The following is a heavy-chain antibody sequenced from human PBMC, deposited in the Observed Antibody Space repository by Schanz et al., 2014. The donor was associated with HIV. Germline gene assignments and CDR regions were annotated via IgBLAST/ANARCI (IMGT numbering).Heavy chain of an antibody. D-gene: IGHD6-13*01. Sequence: QGHLVQSGAEVRNPGSSVKVSCKASGYTFSAYYIHWVRQAPGQGLEWSRWINPNSGGTNPAQNVEGGDTLSMDTSISTDNTELSRLRSDNTAVYFGAGDLADSSTWYDVFDNWGQGTMVTVSS. V-gene: IGHV1-2*02. CDR3: AGDLADSSTWYDVFDN. CDR1: GYTFSAYY. J-gene: IGHJ3*02. CDR2: INPNSGGT.